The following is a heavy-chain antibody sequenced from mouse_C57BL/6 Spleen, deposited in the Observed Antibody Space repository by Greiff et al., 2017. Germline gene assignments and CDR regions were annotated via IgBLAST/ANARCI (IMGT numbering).Heavy chain of an antibody. V-gene: IGHV1-64*01. CDR1: GYTFTSYW. Sequence: VQLQQPGAELVKPGASVKLSCKASGYTFTSYWMHWVKQRPGQGLKWIGMIHPNSGSTNYNEKFKSKATLTVDKSSSTAYMQLSSLTSEDSAVYYCAIYGSSSWFAYWGQGTLVTVSA. CDR3: AIYGSSSWFAY. CDR2: IHPNSGST. J-gene: IGHJ3*01. D-gene: IGHD1-1*01.